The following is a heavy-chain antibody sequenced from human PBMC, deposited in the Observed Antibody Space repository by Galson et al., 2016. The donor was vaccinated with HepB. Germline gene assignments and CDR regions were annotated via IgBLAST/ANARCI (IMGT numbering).Heavy chain of an antibody. Sequence: SLRLSCAASGFTVSDYYKTWVRQAPGKGLEWVSVVFLGGSTYYAQSVEGRFTISRDDSKNPLHLQMNSLTAEDTAVYFCARTSYRECTGTRCANFRYYYYFMDVWGKGTTVTVSS. J-gene: IGHJ6*03. CDR2: VFLGGST. V-gene: IGHV3-53*01. D-gene: IGHD2-2*01. CDR3: ARTSYRECTGTRCANFRYYYYFMDV. CDR1: GFTVSDYY.